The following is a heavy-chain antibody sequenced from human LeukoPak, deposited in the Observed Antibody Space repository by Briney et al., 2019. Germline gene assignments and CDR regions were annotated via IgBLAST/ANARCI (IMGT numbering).Heavy chain of an antibody. V-gene: IGHV4-59*01. D-gene: IGHD6-13*01. Sequence: SETLSLICTVSGGSISSYYWSWIRQPPGKGLEWIGYIYYSGSTNYNPSLKSRVTISVDTSKNQFSLKLRSVTAADTAVYYCARDGRLIAAAGTNAFDIWGQGAMVTVSS. CDR3: ARDGRLIAAAGTNAFDI. CDR1: GGSISSYY. CDR2: IYYSGST. J-gene: IGHJ3*02.